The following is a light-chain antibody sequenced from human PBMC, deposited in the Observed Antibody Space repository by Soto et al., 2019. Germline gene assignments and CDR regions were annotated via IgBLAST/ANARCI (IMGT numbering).Light chain of an antibody. J-gene: IGKJ2*01. CDR1: QSINSW. CDR3: QKYDRFPYT. Sequence: DIQMTQSPPTLSASIGDTVIITCRASQSINSWLAWYQQKPGKAPKLLIHKASTLESGVPSRFSGSESGTEFTLTISSLQPDDFAAFYCQKYDRFPYTFGQGTKLEIK. V-gene: IGKV1-5*03. CDR2: KAS.